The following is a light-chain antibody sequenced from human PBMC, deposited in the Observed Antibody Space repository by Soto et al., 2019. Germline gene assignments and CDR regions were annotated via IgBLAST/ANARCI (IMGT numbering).Light chain of an antibody. CDR1: SSDVGGYNY. CDR2: DVS. V-gene: IGLV2-11*01. J-gene: IGLJ1*01. CDR3: GSYAGSYTSYV. Sequence: QSVLTQPRSVSGSPGQSVTISCTGTSSDVGGYNYVSWYQQHPGKAPKLMIYDVSKRPSGVPDRFSGSKSGNTASLTISGLQAEDEADYYCGSYAGSYTSYVFGTGTKVTVL.